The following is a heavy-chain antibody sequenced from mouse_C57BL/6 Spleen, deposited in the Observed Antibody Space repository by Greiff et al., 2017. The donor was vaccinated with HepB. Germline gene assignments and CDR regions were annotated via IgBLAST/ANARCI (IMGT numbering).Heavy chain of an antibody. D-gene: IGHD1-1*01. J-gene: IGHJ1*03. Sequence: VQLQQPGAELVKPGASVKLSCKASGYTFTSYWMHWVKQRPGRGLEWIGRIDPTSGGTKYNEKFKSKATLTVDKPSSTAYMQLSSLTSEDSAVYECARFCYYGSGGYFDVWGTGTTVTVSS. CDR3: ARFCYYGSGGYFDV. V-gene: IGHV1-72*01. CDR1: GYTFTSYW. CDR2: IDPTSGGT.